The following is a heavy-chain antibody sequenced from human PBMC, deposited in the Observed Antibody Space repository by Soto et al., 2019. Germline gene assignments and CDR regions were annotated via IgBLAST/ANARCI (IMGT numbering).Heavy chain of an antibody. D-gene: IGHD3-22*01. CDR1: GGTFSSYA. CDR3: ARDPRGYDSSGYPFYYFDY. Sequence: QVQLVQSGAEVKKPGSSVKVSCKASGGTFSSYAISWVRQAPGQGLEWMGGIIPIFGTANYAQKFQGRVTITADESTSTAYRELSSLRSEDTAVYYCARDPRGYDSSGYPFYYFDYWGQGTLVTVSS. J-gene: IGHJ4*02. V-gene: IGHV1-69*12. CDR2: IIPIFGTA.